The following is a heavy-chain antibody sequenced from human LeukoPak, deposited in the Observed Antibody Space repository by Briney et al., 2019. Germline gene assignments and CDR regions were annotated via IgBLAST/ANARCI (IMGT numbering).Heavy chain of an antibody. CDR2: ISSSGSTI. D-gene: IGHD2-15*01. CDR3: ASPGRFPRAYFDY. J-gene: IGHJ4*02. CDR1: GFTFSSYE. Sequence: GGSLRLSCAASGFTFSSYEMNWVRQAPGKGLEWVSYISSSGSTIYYADSVKGRFTISRDDAKNSLYLQMNSLRAEDTAVYYCASPGRFPRAYFDYWGQGTLVTVSS. V-gene: IGHV3-48*03.